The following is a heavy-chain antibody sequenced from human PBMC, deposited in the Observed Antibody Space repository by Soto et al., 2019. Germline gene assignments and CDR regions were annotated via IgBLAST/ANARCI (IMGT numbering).Heavy chain of an antibody. D-gene: IGHD1-1*01. CDR3: ARVERGTATTVVDAFDI. CDR2: MSHSGGT. J-gene: IGHJ3*02. CDR1: GGFVSSGSYY. Sequence: QVQLQQWGAGLLKPSETLSLTCAVYGGFVSSGSYYWSWIRQPPGKGLEWIGEMSHSGGTHFNPSFKSRVTISVDTSKNQFYLKMSSVTAADTALYYCARVERGTATTVVDAFDIWGPGTMVTVSS. V-gene: IGHV4-34*01.